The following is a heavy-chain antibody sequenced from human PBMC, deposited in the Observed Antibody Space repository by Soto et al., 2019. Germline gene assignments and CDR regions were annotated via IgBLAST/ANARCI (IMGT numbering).Heavy chain of an antibody. V-gene: IGHV4-31*03. CDR3: AGGRGYYDSSGSYFDY. CDR2: IYYSGST. D-gene: IGHD3-22*01. J-gene: IGHJ4*02. CDR1: GGSISSGGYH. Sequence: SETLSLTCTVSGGSISSGGYHWSWIRQHPGKGLEWIGYIYYSGSTYYNPSLKSRVTISVDTPKNQFSLKLSSVTAADTAVYYCAGGRGYYDSSGSYFDYWGQGTLVTVSS.